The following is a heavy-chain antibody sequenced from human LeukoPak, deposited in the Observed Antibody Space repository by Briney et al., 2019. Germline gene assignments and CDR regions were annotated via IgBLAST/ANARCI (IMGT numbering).Heavy chain of an antibody. CDR2: IQQDGSEK. J-gene: IGHJ4*02. Sequence: PGGSLRLSCAASGFTFSYYWMTWVRQAPGKGLEWVATIQQDGSEKHYVDSVKGRFTISRDNSKNTLYLQMNSLRAEDTAVYYCAVADCTNGVCYPYWGQGTLVTVSS. V-gene: IGHV3-7*01. CDR1: GFTFSYYW. D-gene: IGHD2-8*01. CDR3: AVADCTNGVCYPY.